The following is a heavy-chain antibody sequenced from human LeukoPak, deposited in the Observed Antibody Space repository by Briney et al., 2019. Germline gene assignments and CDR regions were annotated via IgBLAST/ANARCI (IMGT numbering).Heavy chain of an antibody. Sequence: PSETLSLTCAVYGGSFSGYYWSWIRQPPGKGLEWIGEINHSGSTNYNPSLKSRVTISVDTSKNQFSLKLSSVTAADTAVYYCARERRDGYNYDYWGQGTLVTVSS. D-gene: IGHD5-24*01. CDR1: GGSFSGYY. CDR3: ARERRDGYNYDY. CDR2: INHSGST. V-gene: IGHV4-34*01. J-gene: IGHJ4*02.